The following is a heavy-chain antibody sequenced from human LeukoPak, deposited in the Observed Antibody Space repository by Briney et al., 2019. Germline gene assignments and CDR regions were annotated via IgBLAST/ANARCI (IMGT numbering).Heavy chain of an antibody. D-gene: IGHD2-2*01. CDR3: ARDGPAYTSRWYDYYYGLDV. CDR1: GYTFTSYY. J-gene: IGHJ6*02. Sequence: ASVKVSCKASGYTFTSYYMHWVRQAPGQGLEWMGIINPSGGSTSYAQKFQGRVTMTRDTSTSTVYMELSSLRSEDTAVYYCARDGPAYTSRWYDYYYGLDVWGQGTTVTVSS. V-gene: IGHV1-46*01. CDR2: INPSGGST.